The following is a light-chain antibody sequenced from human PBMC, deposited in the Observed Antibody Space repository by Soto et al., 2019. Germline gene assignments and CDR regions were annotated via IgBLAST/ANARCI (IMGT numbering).Light chain of an antibody. J-gene: IGKJ4*01. CDR2: DAV. CDR1: QSVKNF. Sequence: EIVLTQSPATLSLSPGERATLSCRASQSVKNFLAWYQQKPGQAPRLLIFDAVSRATGIPPRFSGSGSGTDFTLTIASLEPEDFAVYYCQQRWTWPLTVCGGTSVEIK. V-gene: IGKV3-11*01. CDR3: QQRWTWPLT.